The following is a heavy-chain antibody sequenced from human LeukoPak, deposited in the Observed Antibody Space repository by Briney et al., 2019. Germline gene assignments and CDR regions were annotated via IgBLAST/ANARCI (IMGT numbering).Heavy chain of an antibody. CDR3: ARGYCSGGSCYGGEY. CDR2: ISSSSDRT. D-gene: IGHD2-15*01. Sequence: GGSLRLSCAASGFTFSSNAMSWVRQAPGKGLEWVSSISSSSDRTYYTDSVKGRFTISRDNSKNTLYLQMNSLRAEDTAVYYCARGYCSGGSCYGGEYWGQGTLVTVSS. V-gene: IGHV3-23*01. J-gene: IGHJ4*02. CDR1: GFTFSSNA.